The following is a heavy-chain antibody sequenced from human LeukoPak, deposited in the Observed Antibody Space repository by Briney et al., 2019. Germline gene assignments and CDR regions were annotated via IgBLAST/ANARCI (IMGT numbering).Heavy chain of an antibody. Sequence: GGSLRLSCAASGFTFSSYAMSGVRQAPGEGVEWVSAISGSGGSTYYADSVKGRFTISRDNSKNTLYLQMNSLRAEDTAVYFCANGATVVNVYWGQGTLVTVSS. CDR3: ANGATVVNVY. V-gene: IGHV3-23*01. J-gene: IGHJ4*02. D-gene: IGHD4-23*01. CDR1: GFTFSSYA. CDR2: ISGSGGST.